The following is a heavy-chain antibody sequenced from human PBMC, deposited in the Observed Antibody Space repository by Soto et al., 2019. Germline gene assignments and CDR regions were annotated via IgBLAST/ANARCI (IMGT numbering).Heavy chain of an antibody. CDR2: ISGNGAET. J-gene: IGHJ4*02. V-gene: IGHV3-23*01. CDR1: GFPFSSYA. Sequence: EVQLLEPGGGLVQPGGYVRLSCAASGFPFSSYAMSWVRQAPGQGLEWVSAISGNGAETSYAASVRGRFTIPRDNSRDTRYLQMNNPRAEDTAVYYCGKETRAAGWSVSNYWGQRVQVTVPS. CDR3: GKETRAAGWSVSNY. D-gene: IGHD6-13*01.